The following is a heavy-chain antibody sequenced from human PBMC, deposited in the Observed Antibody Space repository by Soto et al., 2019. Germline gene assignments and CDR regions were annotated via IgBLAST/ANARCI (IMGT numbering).Heavy chain of an antibody. V-gene: IGHV3-9*01. CDR2: ISWNSGSI. J-gene: IGHJ6*02. CDR1: GFTFDDYA. CDR3: AKDQGAAGNRYGMDV. D-gene: IGHD3-10*01. Sequence: GGSLRLSCGASGFTFDDYAMHWVRQAPGKGLEWVSGISWNSGSIGYADSVKGRFTISRDNAKNSLYLQMNSLRAEDTALYYCAKDQGAAGNRYGMDVWGQGTTVTVSS.